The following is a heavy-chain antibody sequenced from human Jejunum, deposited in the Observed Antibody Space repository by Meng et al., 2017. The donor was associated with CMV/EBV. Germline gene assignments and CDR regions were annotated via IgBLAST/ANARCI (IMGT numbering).Heavy chain of an antibody. CDR2: ISAYNGNT. J-gene: IGHJ4*02. D-gene: IGHD1-26*01. V-gene: IGHV1-18*01. Sequence: QAQLVQSGGAVKKPGASVKVSCKASGYTFTNYGITWVRQAPGQGLEWMGWISAYNGNTNYAQTLQGRVTMTTDTSTSTAYMELGSLRSDDTAVYYCARVEVGITSGDYWGQGTLVTVSS. CDR3: ARVEVGITSGDY. CDR1: GYTFTNYG.